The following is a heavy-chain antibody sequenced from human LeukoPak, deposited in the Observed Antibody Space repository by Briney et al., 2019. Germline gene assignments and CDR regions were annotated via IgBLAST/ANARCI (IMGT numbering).Heavy chain of an antibody. CDR2: INHSGST. Sequence: PSEILSLTCAVYGGSFSDYYWTWIRQAPGKGLEWIGEINHSGSTNYNPSLKSRVTISLDTSNNQFSLRLSSVTAADTAVYYCSRGGGSDSSPRINAFDIWGQGTMLTVSS. J-gene: IGHJ3*02. CDR3: SRGGGSDSSPRINAFDI. D-gene: IGHD3-22*01. V-gene: IGHV4-34*01. CDR1: GGSFSDYY.